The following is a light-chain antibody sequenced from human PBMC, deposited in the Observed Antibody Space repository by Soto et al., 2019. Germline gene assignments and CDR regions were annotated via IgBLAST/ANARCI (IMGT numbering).Light chain of an antibody. V-gene: IGLV1-47*02. J-gene: IGLJ2*01. Sequence: QSVLTQPPSASATPGQRVTISCSGSSSNIGNNNAYWYQHVPGTAPKLIIHHNTLRPSWVPDRFSGSKSGTAASLAISRLHSDEDADYYCAACDDSLGAVVFGGGTKLTVL. CDR3: AACDDSLGAVV. CDR2: HNT. CDR1: SSNIGNNN.